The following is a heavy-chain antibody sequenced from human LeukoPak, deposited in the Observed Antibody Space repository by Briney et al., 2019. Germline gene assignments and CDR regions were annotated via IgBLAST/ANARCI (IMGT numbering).Heavy chain of an antibody. V-gene: IGHV3-30*03. CDR1: GFSFSDFG. D-gene: IGHD5-12*01. Sequence: GGSLRLSCVASGFSFSDFGMHWVRQAPGKGLEWVAVISYDGSNKYYADSVKGRFTISRDNSKNTPYMQVNSLKSEDTAVYYCARIHSGYEPPKEYYGMDVWGKGTTVTVSS. CDR3: ARIHSGYEPPKEYYGMDV. CDR2: ISYDGSNK. J-gene: IGHJ6*04.